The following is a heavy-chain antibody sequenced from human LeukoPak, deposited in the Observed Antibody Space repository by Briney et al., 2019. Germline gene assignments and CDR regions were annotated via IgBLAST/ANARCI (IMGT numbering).Heavy chain of an antibody. Sequence: GGSLRLSCVDSGFTFSSHWMSWVRQAPGKGLEWVANIKQDGSDKHYVDSVKGRFTISRDNAKNSLYLQMNSLRAEDTAVYYCASSYCSTTSCYGGYVMDVWGQGTTVTVSS. CDR2: IKQDGSDK. V-gene: IGHV3-7*01. CDR3: ASSYCSTTSCYGGYVMDV. D-gene: IGHD2-2*01. J-gene: IGHJ6*02. CDR1: GFTFSSHW.